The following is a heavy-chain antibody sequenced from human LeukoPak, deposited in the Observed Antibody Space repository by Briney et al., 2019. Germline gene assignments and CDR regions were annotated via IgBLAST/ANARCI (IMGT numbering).Heavy chain of an antibody. CDR3: VKGRWFGELLS. Sequence: GGSLRLSCTASGYTFDDYAMYWVRQAPGKGLEWVSGISWNSGSIAYADSARGRFTISRDNAKNSLYLQMNSLRAEDTALYYCVKGRWFGELLSWGQGTLVSVSS. V-gene: IGHV3-9*01. D-gene: IGHD3-10*01. J-gene: IGHJ5*02. CDR1: GYTFDDYA. CDR2: ISWNSGSI.